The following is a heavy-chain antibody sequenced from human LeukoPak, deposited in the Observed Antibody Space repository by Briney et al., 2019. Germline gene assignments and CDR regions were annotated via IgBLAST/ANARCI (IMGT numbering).Heavy chain of an antibody. D-gene: IGHD3-10*01. J-gene: IGHJ4*02. CDR2: IYYSGST. CDR1: GGSISSYY. V-gene: IGHV4-59*08. Sequence: SETLSLTCTVSGGSISSYYWSWIRQPPRKGLEWIGYIYYSGSTNYNPSLKSRVTISVDTSKNHFSLKLSSVTAADTAVYYCARHPSGYGSAFYYFDYWGQGTLVTVSS. CDR3: ARHPSGYGSAFYYFDY.